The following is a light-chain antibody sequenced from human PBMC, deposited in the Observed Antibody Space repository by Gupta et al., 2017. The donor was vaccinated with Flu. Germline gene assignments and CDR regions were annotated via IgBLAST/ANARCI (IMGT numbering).Light chain of an antibody. V-gene: IGKV3D-20*01. J-gene: IGKJ2*01. CDR3: QQYAVSPPFT. CDR2: DAS. Sequence: EIVLTQSPATLSLSPGERATLSCGASQTVSSDYLAWYQQKPGLAPRLIIYDASTRATGIPDRFSGSGSATDFTLTISGLEPEDFAVYYCQQYAVSPPFTFGQGTRLDIK. CDR1: QTVSSDY.